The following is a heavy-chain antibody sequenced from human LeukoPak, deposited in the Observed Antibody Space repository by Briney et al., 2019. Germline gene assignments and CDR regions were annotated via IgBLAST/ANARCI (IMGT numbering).Heavy chain of an antibody. CDR3: ARDDSRGYYHRAFDI. CDR1: GYTFTGYY. D-gene: IGHD3-22*01. V-gene: IGHV1-2*02. Sequence: AASVKVSCKASGYTFTGYYMHWVRQAPGQGLEWMGWINCNSGGTNYAQKFQGRVTMTRDTSVSTAYMELSRLRSDDTAVYYCARDDSRGYYHRAFDIWGQGTMVTVSS. J-gene: IGHJ3*02. CDR2: INCNSGGT.